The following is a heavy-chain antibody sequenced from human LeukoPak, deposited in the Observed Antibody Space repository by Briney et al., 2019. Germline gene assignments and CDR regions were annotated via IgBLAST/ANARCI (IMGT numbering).Heavy chain of an antibody. J-gene: IGHJ5*02. V-gene: IGHV3-11*01. CDR1: GFTFSDYY. D-gene: IGHD3-3*01. CDR2: ISSSGSTI. Sequence: PGGSPRLSCAASGFTFSDYYMSWIRQAPGKGRECVSYISSSGSTIYYADSVKGRFTISRDNAKNSLYLQMNSLRAEDTAVYYCARLKYDCWSGYPQNWFDPWGQGTLVTVSS. CDR3: ARLKYDCWSGYPQNWFDP.